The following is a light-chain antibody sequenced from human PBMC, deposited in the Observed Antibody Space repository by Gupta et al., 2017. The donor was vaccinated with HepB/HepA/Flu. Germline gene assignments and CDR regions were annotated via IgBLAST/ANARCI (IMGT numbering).Light chain of an antibody. CDR2: DVS. V-gene: IGLV2-14*03. J-gene: IGLJ3*02. CDR3: SSYTVTSIWV. CDR1: RSHVGANAY. Sequence: QSALTPPASVSGSAGQAVTISCTGTRSHVGANAYVSWYQQHPGKAPKLIIYDVSVRPSGVSNSLSGSRSGNTASLTISGLQAEDEADYYCSSYTVTSIWVFGGGTKLTVL.